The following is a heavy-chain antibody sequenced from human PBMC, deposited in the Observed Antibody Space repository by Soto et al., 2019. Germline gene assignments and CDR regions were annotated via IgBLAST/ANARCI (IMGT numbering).Heavy chain of an antibody. CDR1: GYSFPTHW. J-gene: IGHJ4*02. Sequence: GESLKISCKGSGYSFPTHWLGWVRQIPGKVLDWMVIIYPGDSDTRYSPSFQGQVTISVDKSINTAYLQWSTLKASDTAMYYCERGATVGTTTGFFDYWGEGTLVTVSS. CDR2: IYPGDSDT. D-gene: IGHD1-26*01. V-gene: IGHV5-51*01. CDR3: ERGATVGTTTGFFDY.